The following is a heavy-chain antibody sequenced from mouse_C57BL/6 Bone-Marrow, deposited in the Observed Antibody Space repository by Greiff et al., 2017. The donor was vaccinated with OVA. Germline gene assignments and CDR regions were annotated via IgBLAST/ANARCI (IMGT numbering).Heavy chain of an antibody. CDR2: IYPRSGNT. CDR1: GFNIKNTY. Sequence: QVQLKQSVAELVRPGASVKLSCTASGFNIKNTYMHWVKQRTGQGLEWIGEIYPRSGNTYYNEKFKGKATLTADKSSSTAYMELRSLTSEDSAVYFCAGDGYYVFYAMDYWGQGTSVTVSS. J-gene: IGHJ4*01. CDR3: AGDGYYVFYAMDY. D-gene: IGHD2-3*01. V-gene: IGHV1-81*01.